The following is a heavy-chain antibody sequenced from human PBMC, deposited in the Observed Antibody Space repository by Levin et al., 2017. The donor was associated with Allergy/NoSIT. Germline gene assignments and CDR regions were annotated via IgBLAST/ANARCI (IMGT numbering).Heavy chain of an antibody. J-gene: IGHJ3*01. D-gene: IGHD2-15*01. V-gene: IGHV3-23*01. CDR2: VSASGSNT. CDR1: GFTFASYA. CDR3: AKGRGYCSGGTCYYPNDAFDL. Sequence: GGSLRLSCAASGFTFASYAITWVRQAPGKGLEWVSGVSASGSNTDYADSVKGRFTISRDNSKNTLYLQMNSLRAEDTAVFYCAKGRGYCSGGTCYYPNDAFDLWGQGTMVTVSS.